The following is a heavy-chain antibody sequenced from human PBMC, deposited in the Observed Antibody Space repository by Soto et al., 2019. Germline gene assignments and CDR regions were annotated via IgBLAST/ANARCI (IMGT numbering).Heavy chain of an antibody. Sequence: QVQLVESGGGVVQPGRSLRLSCAASGFTFSSYGMHWVRQAPGKGLEWVAVISYDGSNKYYADSVKGRFTISRDNSKNTLYLQMNSLRAEDTAVYYCAKDSYSSSAVADYWGQGTLVTVSS. D-gene: IGHD6-6*01. CDR1: GFTFSSYG. V-gene: IGHV3-30*18. CDR2: ISYDGSNK. J-gene: IGHJ4*02. CDR3: AKDSYSSSAVADY.